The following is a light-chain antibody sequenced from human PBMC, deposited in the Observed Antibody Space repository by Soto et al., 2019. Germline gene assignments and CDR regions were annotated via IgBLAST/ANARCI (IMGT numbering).Light chain of an antibody. J-gene: IGKJ4*01. Sequence: EIVLTQSPGTLSLSPGERATLSCRASQSVSSSYLAWYQQKPGQAPRLLIYGASSRATGIPDRFSGSGSGTDFTLTISRLEPEDFAVYYCQQYGSSPSLPFCGGTKVEIK. CDR3: QQYGSSPSLP. CDR2: GAS. CDR1: QSVSSSY. V-gene: IGKV3-20*01.